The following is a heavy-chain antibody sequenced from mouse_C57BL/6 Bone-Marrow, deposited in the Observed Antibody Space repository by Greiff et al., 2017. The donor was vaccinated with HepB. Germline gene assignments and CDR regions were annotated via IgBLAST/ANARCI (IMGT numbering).Heavy chain of an antibody. CDR1: GFSLTSYG. CDR2: ICSDGST. Sequence: QVQLKQSGPGLVAPSQCLSITCTASGFSLTSYGVHWVRQPPGKGLEWLVEICSDGSTTYNSALNSRLSISKDNSKTQVILKMNSLQTDDTAMYCCARHEAGSSGYGFAYWGQGTLVTVSA. D-gene: IGHD3-2*02. J-gene: IGHJ3*01. CDR3: ARHEAGSSGYGFAY. V-gene: IGHV2-6-1*01.